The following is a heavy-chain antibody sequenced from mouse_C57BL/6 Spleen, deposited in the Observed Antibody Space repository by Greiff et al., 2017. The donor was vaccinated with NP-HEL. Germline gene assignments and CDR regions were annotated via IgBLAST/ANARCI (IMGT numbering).Heavy chain of an antibody. Sequence: VQLQQSGAELVKPGASVKLSCTASGFNITDYYMHWVKQRTEQGLEWIGRIDPEDGETKYAPKFQGKATITADTSSNTAYLQLSSLTSEDPAVYYCARERRVFVYYGSSCLDYWGQGTTLTVSS. CDR3: ARERRVFVYYGSSCLDY. J-gene: IGHJ2*01. CDR2: IDPEDGET. D-gene: IGHD1-1*01. V-gene: IGHV14-2*01. CDR1: GFNITDYY.